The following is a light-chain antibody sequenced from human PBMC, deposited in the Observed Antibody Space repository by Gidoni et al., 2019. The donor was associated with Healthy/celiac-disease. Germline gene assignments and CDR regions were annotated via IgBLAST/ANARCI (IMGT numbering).Light chain of an antibody. V-gene: IGKV1-5*03. CDR1: QSMSSW. Sequence: DIQMTQSPSTLSASVGDRVTIPCRASQSMSSWLAWYQQKPGKAPKLLIYKASSLESGVPSRFSGSGSGIEFTLTISSLQPDDFATYYCQQYNSLWTFGQGTKVEIK. J-gene: IGKJ1*01. CDR2: KAS. CDR3: QQYNSLWT.